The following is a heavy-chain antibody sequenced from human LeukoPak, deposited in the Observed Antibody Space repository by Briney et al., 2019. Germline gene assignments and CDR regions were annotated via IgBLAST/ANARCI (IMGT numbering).Heavy chain of an antibody. CDR1: GYTFTGYY. Sequence: ASVKVSCKASGYTFTGYYMHWVRQAPGQGLEWMGWINPNSGGTNYAQKFQGRVTMARDTSISTAYMELSRLRSDDTAVYYCARDVGRDYYDSSGYFDYWGQGTLVTVSS. V-gene: IGHV1-2*02. J-gene: IGHJ4*02. CDR3: ARDVGRDYYDSSGYFDY. D-gene: IGHD3-22*01. CDR2: INPNSGGT.